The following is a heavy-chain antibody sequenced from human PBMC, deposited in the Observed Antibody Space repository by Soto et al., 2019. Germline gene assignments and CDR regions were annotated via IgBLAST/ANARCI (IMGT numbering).Heavy chain of an antibody. CDR1: GFNFGTYA. CDR3: AKNLFGLSLAGY. CDR2: ISGSGDST. J-gene: IGHJ4*02. Sequence: EVQLLESGGGLVQPGGSLRLSCAASGFNFGTYAMSWVRQAPGKGLEWVSTISGSGDSTHYADSVKGRFTISRDNSKNTLFLQMDSLRAEDTAIYYCAKNLFGLSLAGYWGQGTQVTVSS. D-gene: IGHD3-3*01. V-gene: IGHV3-23*01.